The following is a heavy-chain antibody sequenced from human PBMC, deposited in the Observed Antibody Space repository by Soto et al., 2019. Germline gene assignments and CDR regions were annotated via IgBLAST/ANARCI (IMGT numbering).Heavy chain of an antibody. CDR1: GFTFSSYG. V-gene: IGHV3-30*18. D-gene: IGHD1-7*01. J-gene: IGHJ4*02. CDR2: ISYDGSNK. Sequence: GGSLRLSCAASGFTFSSYGMHWVRQAPGKGLEWVAVISYDGSNKYYADSVKGRFTISRDNSKNTLYLQMNSLRAEDTAVYYCAKSGITGTTNLPSPIFWGQGTLVTVSS. CDR3: AKSGITGTTNLPSPIF.